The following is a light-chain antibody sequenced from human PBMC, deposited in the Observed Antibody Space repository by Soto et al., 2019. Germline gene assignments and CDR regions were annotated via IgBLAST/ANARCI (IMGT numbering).Light chain of an antibody. CDR2: GAY. Sequence: DIVLTQSPGSLSLSPGERATLSCRASQTVTSSYFAWYQQKPGQAPRLLIYGAYSRATGIPDRFRGGGSGTDFTLTISRLEPEDFAVYYCQQYGSSPFTFGGGTKVDIK. V-gene: IGKV3-20*01. J-gene: IGKJ4*01. CDR3: QQYGSSPFT. CDR1: QTVTSSY.